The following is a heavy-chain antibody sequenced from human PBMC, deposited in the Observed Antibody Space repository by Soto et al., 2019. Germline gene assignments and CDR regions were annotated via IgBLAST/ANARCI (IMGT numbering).Heavy chain of an antibody. CDR3: AKDQAPKAFDI. J-gene: IGHJ3*02. CDR1: GFTFSSYG. V-gene: IGHV3-30*18. CDR2: ISYDGSNK. Sequence: GGSLRLSCAASGFTFSSYGMHWVRQAPGKGPEWVAVISYDGSNKYYADSVKGRFTISRDNSKNTLYLQMNSLRAEDTAVYYCAKDQAPKAFDIWGQGTMVTV.